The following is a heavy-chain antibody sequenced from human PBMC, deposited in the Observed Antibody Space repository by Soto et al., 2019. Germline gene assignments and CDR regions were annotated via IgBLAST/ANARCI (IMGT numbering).Heavy chain of an antibody. J-gene: IGHJ4*02. CDR2: IYYRGTT. Sequence: QVQLQESGPGLVKPSQTLSLTCTVSGGSISSGGYYWSWIRQHPGKGLEWIGYIYYRGTTYYNPSLKSRVTISVDTTKNQFSLKLSSVTAADTAVYYCARKGDGTLHDYWGQGTLVTVSS. CDR3: ARKGDGTLHDY. V-gene: IGHV4-31*03. CDR1: GGSISSGGYY.